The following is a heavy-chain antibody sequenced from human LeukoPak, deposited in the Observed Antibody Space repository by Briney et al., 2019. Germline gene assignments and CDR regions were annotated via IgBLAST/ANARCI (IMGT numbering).Heavy chain of an antibody. Sequence: ASVTVSCKASGYTFTSYGISWVRQAPGQGLEWMGWISAYNGNTDYAQKLQGRVTITTDTSTSTAYMELRSLRSDDTAVYYCARSPDYDSSGYYLNWFDPWGQGTLVTVSS. D-gene: IGHD3-22*01. CDR3: ARSPDYDSSGYYLNWFDP. J-gene: IGHJ5*02. V-gene: IGHV1-18*01. CDR2: ISAYNGNT. CDR1: GYTFTSYG.